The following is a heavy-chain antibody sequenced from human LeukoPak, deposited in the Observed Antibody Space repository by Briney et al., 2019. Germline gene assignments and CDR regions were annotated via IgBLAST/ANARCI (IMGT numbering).Heavy chain of an antibody. CDR1: GFTFSSYE. D-gene: IGHD3-10*02. Sequence: GGSLRLSCAACGFTFSSYEMNWVRQAPGKGLEWVSYISSSGSTIYYADSVKGRFTISRDNAKNSVYLQVNSLRAEDTAVYYCAELGITMIGGVWGKGTTVTISS. J-gene: IGHJ6*04. CDR3: AELGITMIGGV. V-gene: IGHV3-48*03. CDR2: ISSSGSTI.